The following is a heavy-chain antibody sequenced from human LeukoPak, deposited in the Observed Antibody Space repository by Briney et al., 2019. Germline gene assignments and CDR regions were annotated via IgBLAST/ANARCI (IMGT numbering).Heavy chain of an antibody. Sequence: SETLSLTCTVSGGSITSTNYYWGWIRQPPGKGLEWIGTIYYSGSTYDNPSLESRVTISINTSKNQFSLKLSSVTAADTAEYYCARYVDILTGVWFDPWGQGTLVTVSS. CDR3: ARYVDILTGVWFDP. V-gene: IGHV4-39*07. CDR2: IYYSGST. D-gene: IGHD3-9*01. J-gene: IGHJ5*02. CDR1: GGSITSTNYY.